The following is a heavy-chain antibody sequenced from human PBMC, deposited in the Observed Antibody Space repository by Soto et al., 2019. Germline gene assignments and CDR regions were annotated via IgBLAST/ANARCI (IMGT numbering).Heavy chain of an antibody. CDR1: GGSISSGDYY. CDR3: ARERPDGARLDP. Sequence: QVQLQESGPGLVKPSQTLSLTCTVSGGSISSGDYYWSWIRQPPGKGLEWIGYIYYSGSTYYNPYLNSRVTISVDTPKNQFSLKLSSVTAADTAVYYCARERPDGARLDPWGQGTLVTVSS. J-gene: IGHJ5*02. V-gene: IGHV4-30-4*01. D-gene: IGHD6-6*01. CDR2: IYYSGST.